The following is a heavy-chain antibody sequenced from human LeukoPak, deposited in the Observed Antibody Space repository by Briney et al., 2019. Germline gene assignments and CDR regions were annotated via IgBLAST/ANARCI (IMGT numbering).Heavy chain of an antibody. Sequence: GGSLRLSCAASGFTFSSYAMSWVRQAPGKGLEWVLAISGSGGSTYYADSVKGRFTISRDNSKNTLYLQMNSLRAEDTAVYYCAKDQGCSSTSCYKHSFDYWGQGTLVTVSS. CDR1: GFTFSSYA. J-gene: IGHJ4*02. D-gene: IGHD2-2*02. CDR3: AKDQGCSSTSCYKHSFDY. V-gene: IGHV3-23*01. CDR2: ISGSGGST.